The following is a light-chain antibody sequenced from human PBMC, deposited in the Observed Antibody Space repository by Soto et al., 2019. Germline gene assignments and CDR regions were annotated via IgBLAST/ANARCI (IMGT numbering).Light chain of an antibody. CDR2: DAS. CDR1: QSVSSY. CDR3: QQRGNWPRT. J-gene: IGKJ1*01. V-gene: IGKV3-11*01. Sequence: EIVLTQSPATLSLSPGERATLSCRASQSVSSYLAWYQQKPGQAPRLLIYDASNRATGIPARFSGSGSGTDFTLTISSLKPEDFAVYYCQQRGNWPRTFGQGTKVDIK.